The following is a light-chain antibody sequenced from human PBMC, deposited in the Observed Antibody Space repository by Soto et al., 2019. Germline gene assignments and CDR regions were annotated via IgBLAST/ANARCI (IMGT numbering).Light chain of an antibody. Sequence: SVLTQPPSVSAAPGQKVTISCSGSSSNIGGNSVSWYLQLPGTAPKLLLYDDNKRSSGIPDLFSGSNSGTSATLGITGFXTGDEADYYCGSWDSSLSAYVFGTGTKVTVL. J-gene: IGLJ1*01. CDR2: DDN. V-gene: IGLV1-51*01. CDR3: GSWDSSLSAYV. CDR1: SSNIGGNS.